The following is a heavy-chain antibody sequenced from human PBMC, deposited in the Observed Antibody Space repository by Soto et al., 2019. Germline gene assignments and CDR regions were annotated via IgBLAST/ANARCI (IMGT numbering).Heavy chain of an antibody. CDR3: ARQASYWHGGGGWFDP. Sequence: EVQLVESGGGLVQPGGSLRLSCAASGFTFSAYDMHWVRQPTGKGLEWVSAIGTQHDTYYPDSVEGRFTISRENAKNSLDLQMNSLRTGDTAVYYCARQASYWHGGGGWFDPWGQGTLVTVSS. J-gene: IGHJ5*02. V-gene: IGHV3-13*01. CDR2: IGTQHDT. CDR1: GFTFSAYD. D-gene: IGHD2-8*02.